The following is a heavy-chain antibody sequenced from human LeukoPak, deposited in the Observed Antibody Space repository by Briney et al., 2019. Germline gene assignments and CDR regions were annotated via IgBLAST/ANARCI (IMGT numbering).Heavy chain of an antibody. CDR2: FYYSGNT. V-gene: IGHV4-59*01. D-gene: IGHD5-24*01. Sequence: SETLSLTCTVSGGSISSYYWSWIRQPPGKGLERVVNFYYSGNTNYNPSLKSRLTISVDTSKNPFSLKLSCVTAADTAVYYCARSKDIRMGTKRGIEMDYWGPGALVTAS. J-gene: IGHJ4*02. CDR1: GGSISSYY. CDR3: ARSKDIRMGTKRGIEMDY.